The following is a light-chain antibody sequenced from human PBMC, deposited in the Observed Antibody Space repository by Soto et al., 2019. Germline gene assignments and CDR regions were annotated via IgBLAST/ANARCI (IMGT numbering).Light chain of an antibody. CDR3: GTWDGSRSAV. CDR2: DND. Sequence: QSVLTQPPSVSAAPGQTVTISCSGSSSDIGNNYVSWYQLLPGTAPKVLIYDNDKRPSGIPDRFSGSKSGTSATLGITGLQTGDEADYYCGTWDGSRSAVFGGGTKVTVL. J-gene: IGLJ2*01. CDR1: SSDIGNNY. V-gene: IGLV1-51*01.